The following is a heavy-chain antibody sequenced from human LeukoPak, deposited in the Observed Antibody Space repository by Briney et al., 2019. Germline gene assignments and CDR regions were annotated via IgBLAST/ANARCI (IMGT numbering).Heavy chain of an antibody. V-gene: IGHV3-74*01. D-gene: IGHD3-9*01. J-gene: IGHJ4*02. CDR3: ASDDILTGYPLDY. Sequence: PGGALRLSCAASGFTFGTDWMNWVRQAPGKGLVWVSRINSDGSSISYADSVKGRFTISRDNAKNTLYLQMNSLRAEDTAVYYCASDDILTGYPLDYWGQGTLVTVSS. CDR1: GFTFGTDW. CDR2: INSDGSSI.